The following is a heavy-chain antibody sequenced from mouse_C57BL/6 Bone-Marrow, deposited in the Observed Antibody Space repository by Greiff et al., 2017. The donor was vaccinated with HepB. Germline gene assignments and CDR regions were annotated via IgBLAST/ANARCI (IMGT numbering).Heavy chain of an antibody. CDR1: GFTFSSYA. V-gene: IGHV5-9-1*02. Sequence: EVHLVESGEGLVKPGGSLKLSCAASGFTFSSYAMSWVRQTPEKRLEWVAYISSGGDYIYYADTVKGRFTISRDNARNTLYLQMSSLKSEDTAMYYCTRAVVAYYFDYWGQGTTLTVSS. D-gene: IGHD1-1*01. CDR3: TRAVVAYYFDY. CDR2: ISSGGDYI. J-gene: IGHJ2*01.